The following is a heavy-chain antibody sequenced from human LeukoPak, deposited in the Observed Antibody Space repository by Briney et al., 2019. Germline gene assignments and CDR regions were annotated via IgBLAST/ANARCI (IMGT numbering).Heavy chain of an antibody. CDR3: ARSPSYCSGGSCYSDHFDD. V-gene: IGHV1-69*13. D-gene: IGHD2-15*01. J-gene: IGHJ4*02. CDR1: GGTFSRYA. CDR2: IIPIFGPA. Sequence: SVKVSCKASGGTFSRYAISWVRQAPGQGLEWMGGIIPIFGPANCAQKFRGGFTITADDSTSTAYMEPSSLRSEDTAVYYSARSPSYCSGGSCYSDHFDDWGQGTLVTVSS.